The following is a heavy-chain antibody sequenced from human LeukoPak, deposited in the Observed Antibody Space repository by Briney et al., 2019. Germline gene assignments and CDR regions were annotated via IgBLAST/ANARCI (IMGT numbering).Heavy chain of an antibody. Sequence: ASVKVSCKASGYTFTSYGISSGRQAPGQGLEWMGWISAYNGNTNYAQTVQGRVTMTTDTSTSTAYIELRSLRSDDTAVYCCARDVDTSMGCYFDCWGQGTLVTVSS. V-gene: IGHV1-18*01. D-gene: IGHD5-18*01. J-gene: IGHJ4*02. CDR2: ISAYNGNT. CDR3: ARDVDTSMGCYFDC. CDR1: GYTFTSYG.